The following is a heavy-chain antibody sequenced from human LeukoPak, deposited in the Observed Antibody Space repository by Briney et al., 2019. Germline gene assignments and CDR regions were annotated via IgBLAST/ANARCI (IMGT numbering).Heavy chain of an antibody. Sequence: GGSLRLTCVASGFPVSSYWMTWVRQAPGKGLEWVAHIKQYGSKKSYVDYVKGRFTISSDNAKNSLYLQMNSLRAEDTAIYDCTRVGYIDEGIDYWGQGTLVTVSS. CDR2: IKQYGSKK. J-gene: IGHJ4*02. CDR3: TRVGYIDEGIDY. CDR1: GFPVSSYW. D-gene: IGHD5-24*01. V-gene: IGHV3-7*04.